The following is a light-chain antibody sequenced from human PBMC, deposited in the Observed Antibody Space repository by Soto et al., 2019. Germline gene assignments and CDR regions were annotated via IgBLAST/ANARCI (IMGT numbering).Light chain of an antibody. V-gene: IGKV4-1*01. CDR2: WAS. J-gene: IGKJ1*01. CDR1: QSILYSSNNKNY. CDR3: HQYYATPWT. Sequence: DIVMTQSPDSLAVSLGERATLNCKSSQSILYSSNNKNYLAWYQHKPGQPPKLLIYWASTRESGVPDRFSGSGSGTNFTLTISSLQAEDVAVYYCHQYYATPWTFGQGTTVEFK.